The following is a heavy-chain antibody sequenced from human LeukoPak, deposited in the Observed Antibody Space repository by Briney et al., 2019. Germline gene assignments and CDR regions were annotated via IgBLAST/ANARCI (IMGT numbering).Heavy chain of an antibody. V-gene: IGHV3-30-3*01. J-gene: IGHJ3*02. CDR1: GFTFSSYA. CDR2: ISYDGSNK. Sequence: GGSLRLSCAASGFTFSSYAMHWARQAPGKGLEWVAVISYDGSNKYYADSVKGRFTISRDNSKNTLYLQMNSLRAEDTAVYYCARAKGYFDAFDIWGQGTMVTVSS. CDR3: ARAKGYFDAFDI. D-gene: IGHD1-1*01.